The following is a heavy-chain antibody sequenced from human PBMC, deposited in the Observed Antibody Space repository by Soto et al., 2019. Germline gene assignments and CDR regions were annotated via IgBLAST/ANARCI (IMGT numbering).Heavy chain of an antibody. CDR3: AKEPAVADWFFDL. V-gene: IGHV3-23*01. D-gene: IGHD6-19*01. CDR1: GFTFSSYA. Sequence: EVQLLESGGGLVQPGGSLRLSCAASGFTFSSYAMSWVRQAPGKGLEWVSGLNGGGTNSYYADSVKGRFTISRDNFKNTLFLQMSSLRAEDTAVYYCAKEPAVADWFFDLWGRGTLVTVSS. CDR2: LNGGGTNS. J-gene: IGHJ2*01.